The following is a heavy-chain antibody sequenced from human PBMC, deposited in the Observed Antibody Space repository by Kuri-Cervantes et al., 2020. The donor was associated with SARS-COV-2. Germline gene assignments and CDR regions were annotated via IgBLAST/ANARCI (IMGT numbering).Heavy chain of an antibody. CDR2: IYTSGST. Sequence: SETLSLTCTVSGGPISSYYWSWIRQPAGKGLEWIGRIYTSGSTNYNPSLKSRVTMSVDTSKNQFSLKLSSVTAADTAVYYCARAAGDQGEYYYYYYMDVWGKGTTVTVSS. CDR1: GGPISSYY. D-gene: IGHD7-27*01. CDR3: ARAAGDQGEYYYYYYMDV. J-gene: IGHJ6*03. V-gene: IGHV4-4*07.